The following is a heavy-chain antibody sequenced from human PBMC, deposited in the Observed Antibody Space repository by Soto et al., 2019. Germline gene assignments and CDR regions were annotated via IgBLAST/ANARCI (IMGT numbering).Heavy chain of an antibody. Sequence: SVKVSCKASGRTFSSYAISWVRQAPGQGLEWMGGIIPIFGTANYAQKFQGRVTITADESTSTAYMELSSLRSEDTAVYYCARPGVTFGGVIARYYHYGMAVGGQGTTVTVSS. V-gene: IGHV1-69*13. CDR1: GRTFSSYA. CDR2: IIPIFGTA. J-gene: IGHJ6*02. D-gene: IGHD3-16*02. CDR3: ARPGVTFGGVIARYYHYGMAV.